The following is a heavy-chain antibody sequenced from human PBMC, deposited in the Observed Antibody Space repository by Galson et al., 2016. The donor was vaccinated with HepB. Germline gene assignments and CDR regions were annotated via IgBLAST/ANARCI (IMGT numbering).Heavy chain of an antibody. CDR2: MSYHETTQ. CDR1: EFTLSSYA. J-gene: IGHJ3*02. CDR3: AKCEWKWELPSVVFDI. Sequence: SLRLSCAVSEFTLSSYAMHWVRQAPGKGLEWVAVMSYHETTQYYADSVKGRFTISRDISKNTLYLQMNSLRAEDTAVYYCAKCEWKWELPSVVFDIWGQGTMVTVSS. D-gene: IGHD1-26*01. V-gene: IGHV3-30*18.